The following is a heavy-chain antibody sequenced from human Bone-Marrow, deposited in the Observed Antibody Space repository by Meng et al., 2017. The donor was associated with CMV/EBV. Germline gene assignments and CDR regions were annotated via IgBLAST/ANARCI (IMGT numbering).Heavy chain of an antibody. CDR3: VRVPGIIYGMDV. CDR1: GLHVRRYW. V-gene: IGHV3-74*01. D-gene: IGHD6-13*01. J-gene: IGHJ6*02. CDR2: INTDGSHT. Sequence: CAASGLHVRRYWMDWGRRGAGTGLVWVSGINTDGSHTKYADSVKGRFTISRNNAKNTVYLQMISLTVEDPAIYHCVRVPGIIYGMDVWGQGTTVTVSS.